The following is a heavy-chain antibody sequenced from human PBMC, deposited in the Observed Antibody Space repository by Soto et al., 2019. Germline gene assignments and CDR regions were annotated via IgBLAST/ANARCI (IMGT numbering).Heavy chain of an antibody. V-gene: IGHV4-4*02. CDR2: IYHSGST. CDR3: ARGVGGYCYGMDV. D-gene: IGHD2-2*01. CDR1: GGSISSSNW. Sequence: QVQLQESGPGRVKPSGTLSLTCAVSGGSISSSNWWSWVRQPPGKGLEWIGEIYHSGSTNYNPSLSSHATISAEKPKNQFSLTLSSVAAADTAVYYCARGVGGYCYGMDVWGQGTTVTVSS. J-gene: IGHJ6*02.